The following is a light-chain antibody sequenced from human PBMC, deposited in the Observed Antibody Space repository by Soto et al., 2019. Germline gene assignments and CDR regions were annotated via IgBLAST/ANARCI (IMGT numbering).Light chain of an antibody. CDR2: DAS. Sequence: DIQMTQSPSTLSASVGDRVTITCRASQSINRWLAWYQQKPGKAPNLLISDASSLESGVPSRFSGSGSGTEFPLTISSLQPDDFATYHCQQYITSPWTFGQGTKVEIK. V-gene: IGKV1-5*01. CDR1: QSINRW. J-gene: IGKJ1*01. CDR3: QQYITSPWT.